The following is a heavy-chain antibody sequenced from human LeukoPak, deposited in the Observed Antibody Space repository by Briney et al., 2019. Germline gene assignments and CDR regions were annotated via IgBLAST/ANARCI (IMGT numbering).Heavy chain of an antibody. Sequence: GGSLRLSCAASGFTFSSFAMSWVRQAPGKGLEWVSAISGSGGSTYYADSVKGRFTISRDNSKNTLYLQMNSLRAEDTAVYYCAKASVVRGVFSDYWGQGTLVTVSS. V-gene: IGHV3-23*01. D-gene: IGHD3-10*01. J-gene: IGHJ4*02. CDR1: GFTFSSFA. CDR3: AKASVVRGVFSDY. CDR2: ISGSGGST.